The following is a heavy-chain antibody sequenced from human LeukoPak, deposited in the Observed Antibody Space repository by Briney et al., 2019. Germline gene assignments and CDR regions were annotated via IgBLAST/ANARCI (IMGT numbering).Heavy chain of an antibody. Sequence: ASVKVSCKTSGYTFTGYYIHWVRQAPGQGLEWMGWISAYNGNRNYAQNLQGRVTMTTDTSTSTAYMELRTLRSDDTAVYYCARDESREPYYFDNWGQGTLVTVSS. J-gene: IGHJ4*02. CDR2: ISAYNGNR. D-gene: IGHD5-24*01. CDR1: GYTFTGYY. CDR3: ARDESREPYYFDN. V-gene: IGHV1-18*04.